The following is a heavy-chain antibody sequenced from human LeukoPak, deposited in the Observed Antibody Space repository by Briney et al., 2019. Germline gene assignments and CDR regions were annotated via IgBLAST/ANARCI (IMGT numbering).Heavy chain of an antibody. CDR1: GGTFSSYA. J-gene: IGHJ4*02. V-gene: IGHV1-69*04. CDR2: IIPIFGIA. Sequence: ASVKVSRKASGGTFSSYAISWVRQAPGQGLEWMGRIIPIFGIANYAQKFQGRVTITADKSTSTAYMELSSLRSEDTAVYYCARGPRTETGNSDYWGRGTLVTVSS. D-gene: IGHD6-13*01. CDR3: ARGPRTETGNSDY.